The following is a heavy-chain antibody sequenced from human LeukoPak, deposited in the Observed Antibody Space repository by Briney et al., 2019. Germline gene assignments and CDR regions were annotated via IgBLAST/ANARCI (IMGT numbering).Heavy chain of an antibody. CDR1: GFTFTTYS. CDR2: ISSSSNYI. CDR3: ARCGLGGIQLWLLPFDY. Sequence: GGSLRLSCAASGFTFTTYSMTWVRQAPGKGLEWVSSISSSSNYIYYADSVKGRFTISRDNAQSSLYLQMNSLRAEDTAVYYCARCGLGGIQLWLLPFDYWGQGTLVTVSS. D-gene: IGHD5-18*01. J-gene: IGHJ4*02. V-gene: IGHV3-21*06.